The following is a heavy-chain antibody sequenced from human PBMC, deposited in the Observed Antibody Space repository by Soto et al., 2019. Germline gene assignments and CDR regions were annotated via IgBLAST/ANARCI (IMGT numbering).Heavy chain of an antibody. J-gene: IGHJ4*02. Sequence: PGGSLRLSCAASGFTFSDYYMSWIRQAPGKGLEWVSYVSSSGSTIYYADSVKGRFTISRDNAKKSLYLQMNSLRAEDTAVYYCARDWTAAYSFDYWGQGTLVTAPQ. CDR3: ARDWTAAYSFDY. V-gene: IGHV3-11*01. CDR2: VSSSGSTI. D-gene: IGHD6-13*01. CDR1: GFTFSDYY.